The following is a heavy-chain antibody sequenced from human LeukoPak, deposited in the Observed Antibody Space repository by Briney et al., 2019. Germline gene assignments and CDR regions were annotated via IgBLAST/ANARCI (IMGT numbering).Heavy chain of an antibody. D-gene: IGHD1-26*01. CDR2: IYYSGST. Sequence: SETLSLTCTVSGGSISSSSYYWGWIRQPPGKGLEWIGSIYYSGSTYYNPSLKSRVTISVDTSKNQFSLKLSSVTAADTAVYYCARLAGGSLDYWGQGTLGTVSS. J-gene: IGHJ4*02. CDR3: ARLAGGSLDY. CDR1: GGSISSSSYY. V-gene: IGHV4-39*01.